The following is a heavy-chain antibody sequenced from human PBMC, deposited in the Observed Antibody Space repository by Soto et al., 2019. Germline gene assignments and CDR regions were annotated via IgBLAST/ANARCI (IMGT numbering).Heavy chain of an antibody. CDR1: GGSISSGGYY. CDR2: IYYSGST. V-gene: IGHV4-31*03. J-gene: IGHJ5*02. Sequence: QVQLQESGPGLVKPSQTLSLTCTVSGGSISSGGYYWSWSRQHPGKGLEWIGYIYYSGSTYSIPSLKSRVTISVDTSKNQFSLKLSSVTAADTAVYYCARVGGINWFDPWGQGTLVTVSS. CDR3: ARVGGINWFDP. D-gene: IGHD1-20*01.